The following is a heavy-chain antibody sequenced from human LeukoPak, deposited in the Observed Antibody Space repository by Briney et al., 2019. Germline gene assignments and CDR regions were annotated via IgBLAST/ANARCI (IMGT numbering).Heavy chain of an antibody. V-gene: IGHV3-53*01. CDR3: ATTKQARRYFDY. CDR1: GFTVSSNY. D-gene: IGHD1-1*01. J-gene: IGHJ4*02. Sequence: PGGSLRLSCAASGFTVSSNYMSWVRQAPGKGLEWVSVIYSGGSTYYADSVKGRFTISRDNSKNTLYLQMNSLTAADTAVYYCATTKQARRYFDYWGQGTLVTVSS. CDR2: IYSGGST.